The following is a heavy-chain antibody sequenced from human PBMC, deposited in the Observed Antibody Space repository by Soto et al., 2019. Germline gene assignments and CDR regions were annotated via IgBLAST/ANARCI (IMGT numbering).Heavy chain of an antibody. CDR2: TSYDGNNK. J-gene: IGHJ4*02. D-gene: IGHD3-16*01. CDR3: ARWGTTGGFDL. Sequence: QLQLVESGGGVVQPGTSLRLSCAASGFRFKSFVMHWVRQAPGKGLDWVAFTSYDGNNKDYGDSVKGRVTVSRDNSQNTLHLQMDFLRPEDTALYYCARWGTTGGFDLWGQGTLVSVSS. CDR1: GFRFKSFV. V-gene: IGHV3-30*19.